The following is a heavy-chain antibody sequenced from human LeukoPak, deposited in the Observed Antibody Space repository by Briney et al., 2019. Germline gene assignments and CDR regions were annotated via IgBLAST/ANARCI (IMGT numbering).Heavy chain of an antibody. CDR3: ARAKGRYSNYASYYFDY. D-gene: IGHD4-11*01. CDR2: IIPIFGTA. V-gene: IGHV1-69*05. J-gene: IGHJ4*02. Sequence: SVKVSCKASGGTFSSYAISWVRQAPGQGLEWMGRIIPIFGTANYAQKFQGRVTITTDESTSTAYMELSSLRSEDTAVYYCARAKGRYSNYASYYFDYWGQGTLVTASS. CDR1: GGTFSSYA.